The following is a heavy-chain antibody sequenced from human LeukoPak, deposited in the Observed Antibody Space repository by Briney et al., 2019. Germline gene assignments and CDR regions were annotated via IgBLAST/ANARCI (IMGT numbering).Heavy chain of an antibody. D-gene: IGHD6-19*01. Sequence: ASVKVSCKASGYTFTSYGISWVRQAPGQGLEWMGWISGYNGYTHYAHNLQGRVTMTTDTSTSTAYMELRSLISDDTAVYYCARDQGYTSEWLDYWGQGTLVTVSS. CDR3: ARDQGYTSEWLDY. CDR1: GYTFTSYG. V-gene: IGHV1-18*01. CDR2: ISGYNGYT. J-gene: IGHJ4*02.